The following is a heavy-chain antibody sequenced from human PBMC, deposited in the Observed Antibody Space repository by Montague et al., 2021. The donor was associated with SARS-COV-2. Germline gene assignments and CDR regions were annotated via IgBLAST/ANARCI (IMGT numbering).Heavy chain of an antibody. D-gene: IGHD5-12*01. V-gene: IGHV4-39*07. CDR2: IYYSGST. CDR3: ARGGGWISRGSSYFDY. J-gene: IGHJ4*02. Sequence: IYYSGSTYYNPSLKSRVTISVDTSKNQFSLKLSSVTAADPAVYYCARGGGWISRGSSYFDYWGQGTLVTVSS.